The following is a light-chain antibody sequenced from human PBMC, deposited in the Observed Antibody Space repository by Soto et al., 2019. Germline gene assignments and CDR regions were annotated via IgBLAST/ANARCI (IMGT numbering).Light chain of an antibody. CDR3: SSYTSSSTPVV. CDR2: DVS. J-gene: IGLJ2*01. CDR1: SSDVGGYNF. V-gene: IGLV2-14*03. Sequence: QSVLTQPASVSGSPGQSITISCTGTSSDVGGYNFVSWYQQHPDKAPKLMIYDVSNRPSGVSSRFSGSKSGNTASLTISGLQPEDEAHYYCSSYTSSSTPVVFGGGTKVTVL.